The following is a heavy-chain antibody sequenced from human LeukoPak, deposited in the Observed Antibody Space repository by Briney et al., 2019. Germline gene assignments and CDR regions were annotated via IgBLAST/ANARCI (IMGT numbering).Heavy chain of an antibody. Sequence: PGGSLRLSCSASGVTFGDYAMTWVRQAPGKGLEWLGMIRTKAHGGTTEYAASVKGRFTFSRDDSKSIAYLQMNSLKTEDTAVYYCTRGDWNDDNWGQGTLVTVSS. CDR1: GVTFGDYA. CDR3: TRGDWNDDN. J-gene: IGHJ4*02. CDR2: IRTKAHGGTT. V-gene: IGHV3-49*04. D-gene: IGHD1-1*01.